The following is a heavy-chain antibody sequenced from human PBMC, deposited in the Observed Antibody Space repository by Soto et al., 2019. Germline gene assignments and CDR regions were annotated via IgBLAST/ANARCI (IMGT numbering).Heavy chain of an antibody. V-gene: IGHV4-59*01. J-gene: IGHJ5*02. CDR3: ARFRRVVRSNWFDP. CDR1: GGSISSYY. D-gene: IGHD2-21*01. Sequence: SETLSLTCTVSGGSISSYYWSWIRQPPGKGLEWIGYIYYSGSTNYNPSLKSRVTISVDTSKNQFSLKLSSVTAADTAVYYCARFRRVVRSNWFDPWGQGTLVTISS. CDR2: IYYSGST.